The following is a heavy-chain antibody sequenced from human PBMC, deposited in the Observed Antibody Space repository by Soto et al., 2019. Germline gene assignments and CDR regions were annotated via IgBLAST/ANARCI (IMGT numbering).Heavy chain of an antibody. Sequence: PSETLSLTCTVSGGSISSYYWSWIRQPPGKGLEWIGYIYYSGSTNYNPSLKSRVTISVDTSKNQFSLKLSSVTAADTAVYYCARHMMVRGPVYYYYYYMDVWGKGTTVTVSS. J-gene: IGHJ6*03. V-gene: IGHV4-59*08. CDR1: GGSISSYY. CDR3: ARHMMVRGPVYYYYYYMDV. D-gene: IGHD3-10*01. CDR2: IYYSGST.